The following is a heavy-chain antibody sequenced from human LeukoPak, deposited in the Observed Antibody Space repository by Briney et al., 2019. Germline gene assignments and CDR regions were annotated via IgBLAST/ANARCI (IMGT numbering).Heavy chain of an antibody. D-gene: IGHD6-19*01. CDR3: ARERSSRNYMDV. CDR1: GFTFSSYW. Sequence: PGGSLRLSCAASGFTFSSYWMHWVRQAPGKGLVWVSLINTDGSSTTYADSVKGRFTISRDNAKNTLYMQMNSLRAEDTGVYYCARERSSRNYMDVWGKGTTVTVSS. J-gene: IGHJ6*03. V-gene: IGHV3-74*01. CDR2: INTDGSST.